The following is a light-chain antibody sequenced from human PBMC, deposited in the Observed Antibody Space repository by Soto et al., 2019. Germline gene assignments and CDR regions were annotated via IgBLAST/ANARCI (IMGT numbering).Light chain of an antibody. J-gene: IGKJ1*01. Sequence: EVVLTQSPLSLPATLGQPASISCRSTQSLVYSDGNTYLSWFHQRPAQSPRRPICKGSNRDSGVPDRFSGSGSGTDFTLRISRVEAEDVGIYCCMQGSHWPPWTFGQGTRVEIK. CDR1: QSLVYSDGNTY. CDR3: MQGSHWPPWT. V-gene: IGKV2-30*01. CDR2: KGS.